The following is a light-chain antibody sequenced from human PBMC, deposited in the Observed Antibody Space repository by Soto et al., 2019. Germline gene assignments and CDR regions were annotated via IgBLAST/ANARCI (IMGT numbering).Light chain of an antibody. CDR2: DVS. J-gene: IGKJ5*01. V-gene: IGKV3-11*01. Sequence: EIVLTQSPATLSLSPGERVTLSCRASQSVSNSLAWYQQKPGQPPRLLIYDVSNRATGIPARFSGSGSGTDFTLTISRLEPEDFAVYYCQQYDNSPITFGQGTRLEI. CDR1: QSVSNS. CDR3: QQYDNSPIT.